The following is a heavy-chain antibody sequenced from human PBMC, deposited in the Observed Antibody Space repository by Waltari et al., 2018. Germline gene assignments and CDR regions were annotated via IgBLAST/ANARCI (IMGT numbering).Heavy chain of an antibody. D-gene: IGHD3-3*01. CDR2: ISGSGGST. J-gene: IGHJ3*02. CDR1: GFTFSSCS. CDR3: AKDSEGGRYYDFWSGYYTNDAFDI. Sequence: VQRLESAGGLVQSGGFLRLSCAPSGFTFSSCSISRLRQAPAQRPESASAISGSGGSTYYADSVKGRFTISRDNSKNTLYLQMNSLRAEDTAVYYCAKDSEGGRYYDFWSGYYTNDAFDIWGQGTMVTVSS. V-gene: IGHV3-23*01.